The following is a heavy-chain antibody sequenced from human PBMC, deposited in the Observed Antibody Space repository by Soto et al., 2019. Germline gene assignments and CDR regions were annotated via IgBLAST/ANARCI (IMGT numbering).Heavy chain of an antibody. V-gene: IGHV1-69*02. J-gene: IGHJ3*02. CDR2: IIPILGIA. Sequence: GASVKVSCKASGSTFSSYTISWVRQAPGQGLECMGRIIPILGIANYAQKFQGRVTITADKSTSTAYMELSSLRSEDTAVYYCASYFWSGLQQVDDAFDIWGQGTMVTVSS. CDR3: ASYFWSGLQQVDDAFDI. D-gene: IGHD3-3*01. CDR1: GSTFSSYT.